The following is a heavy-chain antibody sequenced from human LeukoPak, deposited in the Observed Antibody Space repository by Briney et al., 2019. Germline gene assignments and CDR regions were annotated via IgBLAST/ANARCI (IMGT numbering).Heavy chain of an antibody. CDR2: INGSGGRT. D-gene: IGHD3-22*01. CDR3: AKEGHYYDSSGYCSYFDQ. CDR1: GFTFSSYS. V-gene: IGHV3-23*01. Sequence: GGSLRLSCAASGFTFSSYSMSWVRQAPGKGLEWVAAINGSGGRTYYADSVKGRFTISRDNAKNKLYLQMNSLTTYETAVHYLAKEGHYYDSSGYCSYFDQWAQGTLVRVS. J-gene: IGHJ4*02.